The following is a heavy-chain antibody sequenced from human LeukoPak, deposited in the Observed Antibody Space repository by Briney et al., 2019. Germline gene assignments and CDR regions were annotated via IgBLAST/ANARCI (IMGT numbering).Heavy chain of an antibody. Sequence: GGSLRLSCAASGFTFSNYAMSWVRQAPGKGLEWVAVISYDGSNKYYADSVKGRFTISRDNSKNTLYLQMNSLRAEDTAVYYCARDSADYWGQGTLVTVSS. D-gene: IGHD1-26*01. CDR3: ARDSADY. V-gene: IGHV3-30-3*01. CDR2: ISYDGSNK. J-gene: IGHJ4*02. CDR1: GFTFSNYA.